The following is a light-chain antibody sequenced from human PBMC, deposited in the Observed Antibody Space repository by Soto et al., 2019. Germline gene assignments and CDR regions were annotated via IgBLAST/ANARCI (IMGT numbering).Light chain of an antibody. Sequence: ETVLTQSPGTLSLSPGERATVSCRASQSVGGSSLAWYQQRPGQAPRLLIYDTSKRATGIPDRFSGSGSGTDFTLTISSLQSEDFAVYYCQQYNNWPWTFGQGTKVDIK. CDR1: QSVGGSS. CDR3: QQYNNWPWT. J-gene: IGKJ1*01. V-gene: IGKV3D-20*02. CDR2: DTS.